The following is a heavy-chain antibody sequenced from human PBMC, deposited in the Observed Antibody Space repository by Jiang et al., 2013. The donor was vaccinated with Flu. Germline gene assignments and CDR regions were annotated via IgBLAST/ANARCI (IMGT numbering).Heavy chain of an antibody. D-gene: IGHD6-6*01. CDR3: ATDFGQLGMVWFDP. V-gene: IGHV1-24*01. CDR2: FDPEDGET. Sequence: SCKVSGYTLTELSMHWVRQAPGKGLEWMGGFDPEDGETIYAQKFQGRVTMTEDTSTDTAYMELSSLRSEDTAVYYCATDFGQLGMVWFDPWGQGTLVTVSS. CDR1: GYTLTELS. J-gene: IGHJ5*02.